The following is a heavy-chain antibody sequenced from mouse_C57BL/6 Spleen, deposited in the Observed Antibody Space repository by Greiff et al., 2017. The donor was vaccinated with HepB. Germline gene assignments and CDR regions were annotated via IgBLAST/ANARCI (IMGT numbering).Heavy chain of an antibody. CDR2: ISSGGDYI. J-gene: IGHJ4*01. CDR1: GFTFSSYA. D-gene: IGHD1-1*01. Sequence: EVQLQESGEGLVKPGGSLKLSCAASGFTFSSYAMSWVRQTPEKRLEWVAYISSGGDYIYYADTVKGRFTISRDNARNTLYLQMSSLKSEDTAMYYCTRAGSSYVKDAMDYWGQGTSVTVSS. V-gene: IGHV5-9-1*02. CDR3: TRAGSSYVKDAMDY.